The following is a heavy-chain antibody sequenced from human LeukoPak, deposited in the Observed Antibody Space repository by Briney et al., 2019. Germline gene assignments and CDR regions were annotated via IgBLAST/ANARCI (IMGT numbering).Heavy chain of an antibody. D-gene: IGHD1-26*01. V-gene: IGHV3-48*01. J-gene: IGHJ4*02. CDR1: GFTFSSYS. CDR2: ISSSSSTI. Sequence: GGSLRLSCAASGFTFSSYSMNWVRQAPGKGLEWVSYISSSSSTIYYADSVKGRFTISRDNAKNSLYLQMNSLRAEDTAVYYCARGGSYSTYPFDYWGQGTLVTVSS. CDR3: ARGGSYSTYPFDY.